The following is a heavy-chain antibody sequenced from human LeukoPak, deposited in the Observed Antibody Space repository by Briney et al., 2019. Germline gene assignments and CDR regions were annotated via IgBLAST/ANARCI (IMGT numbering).Heavy chain of an antibody. V-gene: IGHV1-2*02. J-gene: IGHJ4*02. CDR3: ARVTTRRLDVFDY. CDR2: INPNSGGT. Sequence: GASVKVSCKASGYTFTGYYMHWVRQAPGQGLEWMGWINPNSGGTDYAQKFQGRVTMTRDTSISTAYMELSRLRSDDTAVYYCARVTTRRLDVFDYWGQGTLVTVSS. D-gene: IGHD4-11*01. CDR1: GYTFTGYY.